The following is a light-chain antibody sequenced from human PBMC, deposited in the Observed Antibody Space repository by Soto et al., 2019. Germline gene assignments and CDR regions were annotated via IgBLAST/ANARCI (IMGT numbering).Light chain of an antibody. CDR1: QGVSSS. CDR3: QQRSNWPGT. J-gene: IGKJ1*01. Sequence: EIMFTQSPATLSLSPGERATLCCRASQGVSSSLAWYQQKPGQAPRLLIYDASNRATGIPIRFSGSGSGTDFTLTISSLDPEDFAVYDCQQRSNWPGTFGQGTKVDIK. CDR2: DAS. V-gene: IGKV3-11*01.